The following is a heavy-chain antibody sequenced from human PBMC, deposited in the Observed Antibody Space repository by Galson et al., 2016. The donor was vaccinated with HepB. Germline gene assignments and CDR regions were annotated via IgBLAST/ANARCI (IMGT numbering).Heavy chain of an antibody. CDR3: AHTTFPRIAVAPFDS. Sequence: PALVKPTQTLTLTCTFSGFSFSTSGEGVGWIRQPPGKALEWLALIYWGDVKRYSPSLKNRLTITKDNLKKQVVLRMTDMDPVDTATYYCAHTTFPRIAVAPFDSWGQGTLVTVSS. CDR1: GFSFSTSGEG. D-gene: IGHD6-19*01. J-gene: IGHJ4*02. V-gene: IGHV2-5*02. CDR2: IYWGDVK.